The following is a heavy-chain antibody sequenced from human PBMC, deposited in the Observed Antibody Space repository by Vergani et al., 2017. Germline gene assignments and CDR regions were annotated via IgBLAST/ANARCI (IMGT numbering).Heavy chain of an antibody. CDR2: IIPIFGTA. CDR1: GGTFSSYA. J-gene: IGHJ5*02. D-gene: IGHD2-15*01. V-gene: IGHV1-69*12. Sequence: QVQLVQSGAEVKKPGSSVKVSCKASGGTFSSYAISWVRQAPGQGLEWMGGIIPIFGTANYAQKVQGRVTITADESTSTAYMELSSLRSEDTAVYYCAREGVGYCSGGSCNWFDPWGQGTLVTVSS. CDR3: AREGVGYCSGGSCNWFDP.